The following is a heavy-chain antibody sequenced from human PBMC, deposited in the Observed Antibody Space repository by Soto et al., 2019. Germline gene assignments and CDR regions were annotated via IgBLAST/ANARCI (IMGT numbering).Heavy chain of an antibody. J-gene: IGHJ6*02. CDR2: ISSSSSTI. CDR1: GFTFSSYS. V-gene: IGHV3-48*02. D-gene: IGHD3-3*01. CDR3: ARDMNSLWGFLELNNAYYGMDV. Sequence: PGGSLRLSCAASGFTFSSYSMNWVRQAPGKGLEWVSYISSSSSTIYYADSVKGRFTISRDNAKNSLYLQMNSLRDEDTAVYYCARDMNSLWGFLELNNAYYGMDVWGQGTTVTVSS.